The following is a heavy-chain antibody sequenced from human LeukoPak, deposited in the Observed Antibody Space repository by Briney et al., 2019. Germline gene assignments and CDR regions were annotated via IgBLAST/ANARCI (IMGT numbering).Heavy chain of an antibody. CDR3: ARSPHGDLAPYYFDY. CDR2: IDYSGSS. J-gene: IGHJ4*02. D-gene: IGHD7-27*01. V-gene: IGHV4-39*01. CDR1: TGSISSSTYY. Sequence: SETLSLTCTVSTGSISSSTYYWGWIRQPPGKGLEWIGNIDYSGSSYYNPSLKSRVTISVDTSKNQFSLKLSSVTAADTAVYYCARSPHGDLAPYYFDYWGQGTLVTVSS.